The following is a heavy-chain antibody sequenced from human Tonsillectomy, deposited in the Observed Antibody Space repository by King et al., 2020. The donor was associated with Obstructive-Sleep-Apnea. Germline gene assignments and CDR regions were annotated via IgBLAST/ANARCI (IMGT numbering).Heavy chain of an antibody. Sequence: VQLVESGGGVVQPGRSLRLSCAASGFTFSSYGMHWVRQAPGKGLEGVAVISYDGYKEFYADSVKGRFTISRDSSRNTLYLQMNSLRPEDTAVYYCAKAWTVTTLQCACDYWGQGTLVTVSS. V-gene: IGHV3-30*18. CDR1: GFTFSSYG. J-gene: IGHJ4*02. CDR3: AKAWTVTTLQCACDY. D-gene: IGHD4-17*01. CDR2: ISYDGYKE.